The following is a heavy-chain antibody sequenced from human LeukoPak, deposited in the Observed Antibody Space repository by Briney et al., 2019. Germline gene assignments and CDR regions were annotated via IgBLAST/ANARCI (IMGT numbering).Heavy chain of an antibody. D-gene: IGHD6-19*01. V-gene: IGHV3-74*01. CDR3: ARARIAVAGALTAFDY. Sequence: GGSLRLSCAASGFTFSSYWMHWVRQAPGKGLVWVSRINGDGSTTNYADSVKGRLTISRDNARYSLYLQINSLRVGDTAVYYCARARIAVAGALTAFDYWGQGTLVTVSS. CDR2: INGDGSTT. J-gene: IGHJ4*02. CDR1: GFTFSSYW.